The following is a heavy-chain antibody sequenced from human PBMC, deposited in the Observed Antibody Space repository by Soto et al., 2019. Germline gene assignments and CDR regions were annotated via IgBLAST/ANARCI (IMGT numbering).Heavy chain of an antibody. Sequence: ASVKVSCKASGGTFSSYAISWVRQAPGQGLEWMGGIIPIFGTANYAQKFQGRVTITADKSTTTAYMELSSLRSEDTAVYYCARDDGNYVFGTVQVAVFDYWGQGPLVTVYS. D-gene: IGHD4-17*01. V-gene: IGHV1-69*06. CDR3: ARDDGNYVFGTVQVAVFDY. CDR2: IIPIFGTA. CDR1: GGTFSSYA. J-gene: IGHJ4*02.